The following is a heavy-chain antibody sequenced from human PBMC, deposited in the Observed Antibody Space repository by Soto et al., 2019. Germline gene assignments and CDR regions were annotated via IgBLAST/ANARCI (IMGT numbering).Heavy chain of an antibody. CDR2: IYWDDDK. Sequence: GSGPTLVNPTQTLTLTCTFSGFSLSTSGGGVGWIRQPPGKALEWLALIYWDDDKRYSPSLKSRLTITKDTSKNQVVLTMTNMDPVDTATYYCARSITMDRGVIKSEFVDYWGQGTLVTVSS. CDR1: GFSLSTSGGG. CDR3: ARSITMDRGVIKSEFVDY. J-gene: IGHJ4*02. V-gene: IGHV2-5*02. D-gene: IGHD3-10*01.